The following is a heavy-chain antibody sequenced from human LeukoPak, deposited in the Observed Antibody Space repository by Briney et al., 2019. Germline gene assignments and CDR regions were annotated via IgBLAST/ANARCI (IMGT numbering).Heavy chain of an antibody. D-gene: IGHD6-13*01. V-gene: IGHV3-33*01. Sequence: GRSLRLSCAASGFTFSSYGMHWVRQAPSKGLGWVGVIWSDGSNKYYADSVKGRFTISRDNSKNTLYLQMNSLRAEDTAVYYCARERGIAAAAAFDYWGQGTLVTVSS. J-gene: IGHJ4*02. CDR1: GFTFSSYG. CDR3: ARERGIAAAAAFDY. CDR2: IWSDGSNK.